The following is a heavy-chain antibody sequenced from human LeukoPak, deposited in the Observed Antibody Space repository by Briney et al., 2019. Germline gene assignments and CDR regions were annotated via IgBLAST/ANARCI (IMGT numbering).Heavy chain of an antibody. D-gene: IGHD6-6*01. Sequence: PSEILSLTCTVSGGSISSSSYYWGWIRQPPGKGLEWIGSIYYSGSTYYNPSLKSRVTISVDTSKNQFSLKLSSVTAADTAVYYCARFDYSSSPFVDYWGQGTLVTVSS. J-gene: IGHJ4*02. CDR2: IYYSGST. V-gene: IGHV4-39*07. CDR3: ARFDYSSSPFVDY. CDR1: GGSISSSSYY.